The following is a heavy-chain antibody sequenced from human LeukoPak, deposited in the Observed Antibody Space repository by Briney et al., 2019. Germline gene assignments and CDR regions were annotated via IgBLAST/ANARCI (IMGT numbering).Heavy chain of an antibody. CDR3: ASGLYGDYGDY. D-gene: IGHD4-17*01. CDR1: GGSISSGSYY. V-gene: IGHV4-61*02. CDR2: IYTSGST. J-gene: IGHJ4*02. Sequence: SETLSLTCTVSGGSISSGSYYWSWIRQPAGKGLEWIGRIYTSGSTNYNPSLKSRVTISVDTSKNQFSLKLSSVTAADTAVYYCASGLYGDYGDYWGQGTLVTVSS.